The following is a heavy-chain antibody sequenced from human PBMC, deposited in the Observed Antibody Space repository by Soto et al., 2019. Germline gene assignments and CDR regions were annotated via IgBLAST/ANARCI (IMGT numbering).Heavy chain of an antibody. CDR1: GGTFSSYA. CDR2: IIPIFGTA. CDR3: ASGAFGYYDSSGYYPGKY. Sequence: GASVKVSCKASGGTFSSYAISWVRQAPGQGLEWMGGIIPIFGTANYAQKFQGRVTITADKSTSTAYMELSSLRSEDTAVYYCASGAFGYYDSSGYYPGKYWGQGTLVTVSS. D-gene: IGHD3-22*01. V-gene: IGHV1-69*06. J-gene: IGHJ4*02.